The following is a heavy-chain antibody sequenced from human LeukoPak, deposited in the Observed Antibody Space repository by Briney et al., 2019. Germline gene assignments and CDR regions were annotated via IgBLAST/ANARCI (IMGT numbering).Heavy chain of an antibody. D-gene: IGHD3-22*01. Sequence: GRSLRLSCAASGFTFSSYGMHRVRQAPGKGLEWVSVIYSGGSTYYADSVKGRFTISRDNSKNTLYLQMNSLRVEDTAVYYCARDYYDSFDYWGQGTLDTVSS. V-gene: IGHV3-53*01. J-gene: IGHJ4*02. CDR2: IYSGGST. CDR3: ARDYYDSFDY. CDR1: GFTFSSYG.